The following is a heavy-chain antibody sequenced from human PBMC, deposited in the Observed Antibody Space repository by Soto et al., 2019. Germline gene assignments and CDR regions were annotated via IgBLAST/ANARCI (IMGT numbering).Heavy chain of an antibody. CDR1: GDSIRSGNHY. Sequence: SGTLCLTCTVSGDSIRSGNHYWSWIRQPSGKGLEWIGYIYYSGSTYYSPSLKSRVTISVDTSKNQFSLKLNSVTAADTAVYYCARVDILTDYGSMDVWGQGDTV. J-gene: IGHJ6*02. V-gene: IGHV4-30-4*01. D-gene: IGHD3-9*01. CDR2: IYYSGST. CDR3: ARVDILTDYGSMDV.